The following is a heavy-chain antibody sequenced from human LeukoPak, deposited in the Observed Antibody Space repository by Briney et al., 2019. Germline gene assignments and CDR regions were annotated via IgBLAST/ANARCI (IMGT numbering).Heavy chain of an antibody. D-gene: IGHD3-22*01. CDR3: ARQYYDSSGYYYSYYYYYMDV. CDR2: IYTSGST. Sequence: SQTLPLTCTVSGGSISSGSYYWSWIRQPAGKGLEWIGRIYTSGSTNYNPSLKSRVTISVDTSENQFSLKLSSVTAADTAVYYCARQYYDSSGYYYSYYYYYMDVWGKGTTVTVSS. J-gene: IGHJ6*03. V-gene: IGHV4-61*02. CDR1: GGSISSGSYY.